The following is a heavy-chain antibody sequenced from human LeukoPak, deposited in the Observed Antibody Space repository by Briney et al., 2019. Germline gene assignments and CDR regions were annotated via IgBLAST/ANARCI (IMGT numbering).Heavy chain of an antibody. CDR3: ARDHWDAAFDI. V-gene: IGHV4-34*01. D-gene: IGHD1-26*01. J-gene: IGHJ3*02. Sequence: SETLSLTCAVYGGSFSGYYWSWIRQPPGKGLEWIGEINHSGSTNYNPSLKSRVTISVDTSKNQFSLKLSSVTAADTAVYYCARDHWDAAFDIWGQGTMVTVSS. CDR2: INHSGST. CDR1: GGSFSGYY.